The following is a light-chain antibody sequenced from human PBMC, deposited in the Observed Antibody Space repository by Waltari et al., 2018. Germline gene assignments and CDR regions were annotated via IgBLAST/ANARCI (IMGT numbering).Light chain of an antibody. Sequence: QSVLTQPPSASGTPGQRVTISCSGGSSNIGSNHVSWYQRLPGTAPKLLIYSNNQRPSAVPDRFSGSKSGASASLAISGLRSGDEADYYCSAWDDRLSGPVFGGGTKLTVL. V-gene: IGLV1-47*01. CDR1: SSNIGSNH. J-gene: IGLJ2*01. CDR2: SNN. CDR3: SAWDDRLSGPV.